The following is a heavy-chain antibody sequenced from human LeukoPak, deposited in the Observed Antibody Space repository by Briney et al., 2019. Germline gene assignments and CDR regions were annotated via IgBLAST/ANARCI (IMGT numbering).Heavy chain of an antibody. CDR3: ARARGSARSWFDP. CDR1: GGSVSSGSYY. CDR2: IYYSGST. V-gene: IGHV4-61*01. D-gene: IGHD6-25*01. Sequence: SETLSLTCTVSGGSVSSGSYYWSWIRQPPGKGLVWIGYIYYSGSTNYNPSLKSRVTISVDTSKNQFSLKLSSVTAADTAVYYCARARGSARSWFDPWGQGTLVTVSS. J-gene: IGHJ5*02.